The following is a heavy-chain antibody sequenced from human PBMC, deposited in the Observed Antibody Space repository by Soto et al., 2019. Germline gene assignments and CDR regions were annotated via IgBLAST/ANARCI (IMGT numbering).Heavy chain of an antibody. V-gene: IGHV3-23*01. CDR2: ITGGGGDT. Sequence: GGSLRLSCAASGFTFSNYAMGWVRQAPGKGLEWFSAITGGGGDTYYADSVKGRFTISRDNSNSALFLQMNSLEAEDTAVYYCAKGSSSSRPYYFDYWAQGTLVTVS. CDR1: GFTFSNYA. J-gene: IGHJ4*02. CDR3: AKGSSSSRPYYFDY. D-gene: IGHD2-2*01.